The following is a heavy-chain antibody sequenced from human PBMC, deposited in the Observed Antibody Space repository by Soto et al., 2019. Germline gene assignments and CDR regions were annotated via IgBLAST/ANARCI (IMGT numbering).Heavy chain of an antibody. Sequence: GASVKVSCKASGYTFTSYGISWVRQAPGQGLEWMGWISAYNGNTNYAQKLQGRVTMTTDTSTSTAYMELRSLRSDDTAVYYCARDHREYYDFWSGPYGMDVWGQGTTVTVSS. CDR3: ARDHREYYDFWSGPYGMDV. CDR2: ISAYNGNT. CDR1: GYTFTSYG. V-gene: IGHV1-18*04. J-gene: IGHJ6*02. D-gene: IGHD3-3*01.